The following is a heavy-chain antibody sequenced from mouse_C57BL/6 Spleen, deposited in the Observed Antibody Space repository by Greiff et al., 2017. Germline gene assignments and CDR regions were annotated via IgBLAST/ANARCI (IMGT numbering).Heavy chain of an antibody. CDR3: ARRANYYGSSYFDY. J-gene: IGHJ2*01. Sequence: QVQLQQPGAELVKPGASVKLSCKASGYTFTSYWMQWVKQRPGQGLEWIGEIDPSDSYTNYNQKFKGKATLTVDTSSSTAYMQRSSLTSEDSAVDYCARRANYYGSSYFDYWGQGTTLTVSS. CDR1: GYTFTSYW. D-gene: IGHD1-1*01. CDR2: IDPSDSYT. V-gene: IGHV1-50*01.